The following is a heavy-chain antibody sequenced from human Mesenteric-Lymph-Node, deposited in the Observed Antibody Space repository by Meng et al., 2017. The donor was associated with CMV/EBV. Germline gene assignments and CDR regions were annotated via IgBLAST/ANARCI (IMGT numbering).Heavy chain of an antibody. V-gene: IGHV3-23*01. D-gene: IGHD1-14*01. CDR3: VKGQTGTSGD. CDR2: ISGSGGAT. J-gene: IGHJ4*02. Sequence: GESLKISCAASGFTFSSYAMTWVRRAPGKGLEWVSSISGSGGATYYADSVKGRFTISRDNSMNTLYLQLNGLRAEDTAVYFCVKGQTGTSGDWGQGTLVTVSS. CDR1: GFTFSSYA.